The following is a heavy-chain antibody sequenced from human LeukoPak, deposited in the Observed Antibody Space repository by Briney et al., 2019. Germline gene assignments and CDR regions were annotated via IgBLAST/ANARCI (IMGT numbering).Heavy chain of an antibody. CDR1: GFTVSYNY. CDR2: ISGSGGST. CDR3: AKDPRGAFDI. Sequence: PGGSLRLSCAASGFTVSYNYMNWVRQAPGKGLEWVSAISGSGGSTYYADSVKGRFTISRDNSKNTLYLQMNSLRAEDTAVYYCAKDPRGAFDIWGQGTMVTVSS. V-gene: IGHV3-23*01. J-gene: IGHJ3*02.